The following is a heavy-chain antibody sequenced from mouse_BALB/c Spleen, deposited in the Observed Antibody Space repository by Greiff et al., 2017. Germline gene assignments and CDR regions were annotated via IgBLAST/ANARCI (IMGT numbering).Heavy chain of an antibody. CDR2: IYPGDGDT. CDR1: GYAFSSYW. J-gene: IGHJ3*01. D-gene: IGHD2-1*01. Sequence: LQESGAELVRPGSSVKISCKASGYAFSSYWMNWVKQRPGQGLEWIGQIYPGDGDTNYNGKFKGKATLTADKSSSTAYMQLSSLTSEDSAVYFCARSGGNSFAYWGQGTLVTVSA. V-gene: IGHV1-80*01. CDR3: ARSGGNSFAY.